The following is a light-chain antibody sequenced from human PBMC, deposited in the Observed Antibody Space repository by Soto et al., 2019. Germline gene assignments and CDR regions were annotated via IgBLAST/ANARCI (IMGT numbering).Light chain of an antibody. Sequence: QSALTQPASVSGSPGQSITISCTGTSSDVGGYNFVSWYQHHPAKAPKLMIYDVSNRPSGVSNRFSGYKSGNTASLTISGLQAEDEAHYCCSSFTSSDTLVVFGGGTELTVL. CDR2: DVS. J-gene: IGLJ2*01. V-gene: IGLV2-14*03. CDR1: SSDVGGYNF. CDR3: SSFTSSDTLVV.